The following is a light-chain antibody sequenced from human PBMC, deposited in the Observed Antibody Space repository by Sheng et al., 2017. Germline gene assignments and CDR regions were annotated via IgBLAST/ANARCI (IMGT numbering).Light chain of an antibody. Sequence: EIVMTQSPATLSVSPGERATFSCRASQSVSSALAWYQQKPGQPPRLLIYGASSRATGVPARFIGSGSGTEFTLNISSLQSEDFAVYYCQHYKSWPLTFGGGTKVDIK. CDR2: GAS. CDR1: QSVSSA. V-gene: IGKV3-15*01. J-gene: IGKJ4*01. CDR3: QHYKSWPLT.